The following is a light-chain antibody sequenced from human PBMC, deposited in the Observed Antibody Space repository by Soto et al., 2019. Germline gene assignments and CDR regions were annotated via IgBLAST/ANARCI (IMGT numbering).Light chain of an antibody. V-gene: IGLV2-23*01. Sequence: QSVLTQPASVSGSPGQSITISCTGTSNDVGSYNLVSWYQQYPGKAPKLLIYEDNKWPSGVSNRFSGSKSGNTASLTISSLQSEDEADYHCCSYATSRTYVFGTGTKVTVL. J-gene: IGLJ1*01. CDR3: CSYATSRTYV. CDR1: SNDVGSYNL. CDR2: EDN.